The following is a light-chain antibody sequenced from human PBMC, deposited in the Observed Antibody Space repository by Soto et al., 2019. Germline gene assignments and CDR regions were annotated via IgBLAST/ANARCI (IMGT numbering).Light chain of an antibody. V-gene: IGKV3-11*01. J-gene: IGKJ5*01. CDR2: DAS. CDR1: QSISFY. Sequence: EVVVTQTPATLSLSPGERATLSCRASQSISFYLTWYQHKPGQAPRLLIYDASDRATGIPGRFSGSGSGTDFTLTITSLEPEDLAVYYCQQRSNLPPITFGQGARPEIK. CDR3: QQRSNLPPIT.